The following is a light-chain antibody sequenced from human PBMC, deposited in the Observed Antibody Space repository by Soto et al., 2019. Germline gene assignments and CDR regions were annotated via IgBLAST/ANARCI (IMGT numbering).Light chain of an antibody. CDR2: DAS. J-gene: IGKJ3*01. CDR1: QSVNY. CDR3: QQRSNWPPFT. Sequence: EIVLTQSPATLSLSPGERATLSCRVSQSVNYLAWYQQKPGQAPRLLIYDASNRATGVPARFSGSGSGTDFTLTISSLEPEDFGVYYCQQRSNWPPFTFGPGTKVDI. V-gene: IGKV3-11*01.